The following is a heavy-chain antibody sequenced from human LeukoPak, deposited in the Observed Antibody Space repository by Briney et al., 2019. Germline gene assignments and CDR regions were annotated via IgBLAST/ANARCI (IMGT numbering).Heavy chain of an antibody. J-gene: IGHJ4*02. CDR1: GFTFSSYA. D-gene: IGHD2-15*01. Sequence: GGSLSLPCAASGFTFSSYAMHWVRQAPGKGLEWVAVISYDGSNKYYADSVKGRFTISRDNSKNTLYLQMNSLRAEDTAVYYCARDPEGWYYFDYWGQGTLVTVSS. CDR3: ARDPEGWYYFDY. CDR2: ISYDGSNK. V-gene: IGHV3-30*04.